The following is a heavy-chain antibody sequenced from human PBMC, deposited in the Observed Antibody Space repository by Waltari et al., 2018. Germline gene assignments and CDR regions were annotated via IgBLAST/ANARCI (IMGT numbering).Heavy chain of an antibody. V-gene: IGHV3-13*01. Sequence: EVQLAEAGGDLVQPGGALRLSCAASEITFSNYDIHWVRRRPGRGLGLVSVTDSGGDTYYVASVKGRFTVSRENAKKSLYLQMNSLRAEDTAVYYCTRWNPYYVAFDMWGQGTMVTVSS. J-gene: IGHJ3*02. CDR2: TDSGGDT. D-gene: IGHD3-10*01. CDR3: TRWNPYYVAFDM. CDR1: EITFSNYD.